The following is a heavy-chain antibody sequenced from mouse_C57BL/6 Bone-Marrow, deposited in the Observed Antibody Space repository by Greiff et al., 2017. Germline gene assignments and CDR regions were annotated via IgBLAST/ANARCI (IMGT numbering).Heavy chain of an antibody. V-gene: IGHV1-85*01. J-gene: IGHJ1*03. CDR3: ARLEFDGSSGDWYFDV. CDR2: IYPRDGST. CDR1: GYTFTSYD. Sequence: VMLVESGPELVKPGASVKLSCKASGYTFTSYDINWVKQRPGQGLEWIGWIYPRDGSTKYNEKFKGKATLTVDTSSSTAYMELHSLPSEDSAVYFCARLEFDGSSGDWYFDVWGTGTTVTVSS. D-gene: IGHD1-1*01.